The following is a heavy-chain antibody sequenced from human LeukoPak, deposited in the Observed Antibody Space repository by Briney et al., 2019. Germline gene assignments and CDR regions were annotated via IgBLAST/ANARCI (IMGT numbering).Heavy chain of an antibody. CDR1: GYTFTSFD. J-gene: IGHJ6*03. Sequence: GASVKVSCKASGYTFTSFDINWVRQATGQGLEWMGWMNPNSANTGYAQKFQGRVTMTRDTSINTAYMELSSLRSEDTAVYYCARGSGYCSSTSCYLLHYYYYYYMDVWGKGTTVTVSS. CDR2: MNPNSANT. V-gene: IGHV1-8*01. D-gene: IGHD2-2*01. CDR3: ARGSGYCSSTSCYLLHYYYYYYMDV.